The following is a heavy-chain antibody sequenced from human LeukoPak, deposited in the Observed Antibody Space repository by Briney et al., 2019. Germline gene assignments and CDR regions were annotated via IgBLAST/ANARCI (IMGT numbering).Heavy chain of an antibody. V-gene: IGHV3-49*03. Sequence: PGGSLRLSCTASGFTFGDYAMSWFRQAPGKGLEWVGFIRSKAYGGTTEYAASVKGRFTISRDISKNTLYLQMGSLRTEDMAVYYCARGPPRDRGRYFDLWGRGTLVTVSS. J-gene: IGHJ2*01. CDR2: IRSKAYGGTT. D-gene: IGHD3-10*01. CDR3: ARGPPRDRGRYFDL. CDR1: GFTFGDYA.